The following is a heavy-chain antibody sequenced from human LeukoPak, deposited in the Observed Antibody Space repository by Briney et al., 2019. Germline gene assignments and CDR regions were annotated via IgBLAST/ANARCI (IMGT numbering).Heavy chain of an antibody. J-gene: IGHJ4*02. CDR3: ARVNREMATITP. V-gene: IGHV4-4*08. Sequence: SETLSLTCTVSGGSISSYYWSWIRQPPGKGLEWIGRIYTSGSTNCNPSLKSRVTISVDTSKNQFSLKLSSVTAADTAVYYCARVNREMATITPWGQGTLVTVSS. D-gene: IGHD5-24*01. CDR2: IYTSGST. CDR1: GGSISSYY.